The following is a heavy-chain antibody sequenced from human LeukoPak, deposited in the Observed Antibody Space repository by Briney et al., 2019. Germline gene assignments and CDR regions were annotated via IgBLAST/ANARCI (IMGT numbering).Heavy chain of an antibody. CDR3: ARASHGAWDFDY. D-gene: IGHD3-16*01. Sequence: ASVKVSCKASGYTFTTYYMHWVRQAPGQGLEWMGIINPSGGSTSYAQKFQGRVTMTRDTSTSTVYMELSSLRAEDTALYYCARASHGAWDFDYWGQGALVTVSS. CDR1: GYTFTTYY. V-gene: IGHV1-46*01. CDR2: INPSGGST. J-gene: IGHJ4*02.